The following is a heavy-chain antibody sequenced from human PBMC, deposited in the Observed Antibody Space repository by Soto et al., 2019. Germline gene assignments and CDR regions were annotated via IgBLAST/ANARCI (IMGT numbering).Heavy chain of an antibody. V-gene: IGHV3-23*01. CDR2: ISGSDGNI. Sequence: EEQLLESGGGLVQPGGSLRLSCAGSGFTFSTYAMSWVRQAPGKGLEWVSTISGSDGNIYYADSVKGRFTISRDNSKNTLNLQMNSLRAEDTAIDTCARCQSGRTSHFDNWGQGTLVTVSS. D-gene: IGHD2-15*01. CDR1: GFTFSTYA. CDR3: ARCQSGRTSHFDN. J-gene: IGHJ4*02.